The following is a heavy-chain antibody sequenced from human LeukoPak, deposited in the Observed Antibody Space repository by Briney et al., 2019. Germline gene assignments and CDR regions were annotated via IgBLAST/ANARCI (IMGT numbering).Heavy chain of an antibody. V-gene: IGHV4-34*01. Sequence: SETLSLTCTVSGGSFSGYLWSWIRQPPGKGLEWIGEINYNGEKTNYNPSLKSRVTISVDTSKNQFSLKLSSVTAADTAVYYCARGKSYDSSGYYYVFDYWGQGALVTVSS. J-gene: IGHJ4*02. CDR2: INYNGEKT. D-gene: IGHD3-22*01. CDR3: ARGKSYDSSGYYYVFDY. CDR1: GGSFSGYL.